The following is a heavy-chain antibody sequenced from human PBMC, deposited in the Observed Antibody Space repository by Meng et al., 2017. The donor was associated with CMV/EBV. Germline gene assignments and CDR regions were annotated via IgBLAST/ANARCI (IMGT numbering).Heavy chain of an antibody. CDR2: INYSGRT. CDR3: ARSYEFWSGYYFDY. CDR1: GGSTSSSSYY. J-gene: IGHJ4*02. D-gene: IGHD3-3*01. V-gene: IGHV4-39*01. Sequence: SELLSSTCTVLGGSTSSSSYYWGWIRQHPRKGLEWIGSINYSGRTYYNPSLTSRVTISVDTSKNQVSLKLSSVAAADTAVYYCARSYEFWSGYYFDYWGQGTLVTVSS.